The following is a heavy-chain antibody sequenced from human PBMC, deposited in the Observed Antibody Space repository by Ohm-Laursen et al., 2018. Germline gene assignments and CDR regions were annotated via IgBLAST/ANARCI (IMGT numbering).Heavy chain of an antibody. V-gene: IGHV3-11*01. CDR1: GFIFSDYY. J-gene: IGHJ4*02. Sequence: SLRLSCAASGFIFSDYYMGWIRQAPGKGLECVSYISHIGDTIYYTDSVKGRFTISTDNAENSLYLQMNSLRAEDTAVYYCATSYYYDKFDYWGQGTLVTVSS. CDR3: ATSYYYDKFDY. CDR2: ISHIGDTI. D-gene: IGHD3-22*01.